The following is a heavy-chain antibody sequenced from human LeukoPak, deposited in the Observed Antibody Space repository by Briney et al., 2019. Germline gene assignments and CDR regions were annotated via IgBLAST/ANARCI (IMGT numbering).Heavy chain of an antibody. V-gene: IGHV4-59*12. Sequence: SETLSLTCTVSGGSISSYYWSWIRQPPGKGLEWIAYIYYSGSTNDNPYLESRVTISVDTSKDQFYLKLSSVTAADTAVYYCARCRIWSGYSTTVYFDYWGQGTLVTVSS. D-gene: IGHD3-3*01. CDR1: GGSISSYY. CDR2: IYYSGST. CDR3: ARCRIWSGYSTTVYFDY. J-gene: IGHJ4*02.